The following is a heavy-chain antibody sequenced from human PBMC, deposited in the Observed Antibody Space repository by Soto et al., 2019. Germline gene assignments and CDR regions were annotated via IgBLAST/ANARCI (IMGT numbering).Heavy chain of an antibody. CDR3: AGAEWELGEAAY. J-gene: IGHJ4*02. Sequence: QVQLVQSGAEVKEPGSSVKVSCQTSGGTFSTYSMSWVRQAPGHGLEWMGRIIPIVDKANYAQRFQGRVTITADKSTSTVYMELSSLRSEDSAVYYCAGAEWELGEAAYWGQGTLVSVSS. CDR1: GGTFSTYS. CDR2: IIPIVDKA. V-gene: IGHV1-69*08. D-gene: IGHD1-26*01.